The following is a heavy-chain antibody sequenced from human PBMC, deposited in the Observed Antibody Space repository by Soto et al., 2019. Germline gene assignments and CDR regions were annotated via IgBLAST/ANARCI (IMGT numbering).Heavy chain of an antibody. CDR3: AREMAGLGGEYDY. CDR2: ISGSSGNA. Sequence: QVQLVQSGAEVKNPGASVKVSGKTSGYTFTKYGVGWVRQAPGQGLEWMGWISGSSGNANYAEKFQGRITLTTDTSTSTAYIELRSLRSDDTAVYYCAREMAGLGGEYDYWGQGTLVTVSS. V-gene: IGHV1-18*01. J-gene: IGHJ4*02. D-gene: IGHD3-16*01. CDR1: GYTFTKYG.